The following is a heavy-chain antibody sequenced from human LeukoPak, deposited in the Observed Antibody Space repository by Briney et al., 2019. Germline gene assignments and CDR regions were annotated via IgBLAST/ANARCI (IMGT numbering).Heavy chain of an antibody. D-gene: IGHD6-19*01. CDR3: ARERGGSGWSAYYYYYMDV. V-gene: IGHV4-4*07. Sequence: PSETLSLTCTVSGGSISSYYWSWIRQPAGKGLEWIGGIYTSGSTNYNPSLKSRVTISVDKSKNQFSLKLSSVTAADTAVYYCARERGGSGWSAYYYYYMDVWGKGTTVTVSS. CDR2: IYTSGST. CDR1: GGSISSYY. J-gene: IGHJ6*03.